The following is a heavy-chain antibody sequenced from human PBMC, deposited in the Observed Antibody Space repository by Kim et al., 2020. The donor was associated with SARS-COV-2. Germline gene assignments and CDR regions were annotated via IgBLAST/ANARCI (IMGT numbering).Heavy chain of an antibody. CDR1: GGSISSYY. J-gene: IGHJ4*02. CDR3: ARDSPYCSSTSCYYFDY. V-gene: IGHV4-59*01. D-gene: IGHD2-2*01. Sequence: SQTLSLTCTVSGGSISSYYWSWIRQPPGKGLEWIGYIYYSGSTNYNPSLKSRVTISVDTSKNQISLKLSSVTAADTAVYYCARDSPYCSSTSCYYFDYWGQGTLVTVSS. CDR2: IYYSGST.